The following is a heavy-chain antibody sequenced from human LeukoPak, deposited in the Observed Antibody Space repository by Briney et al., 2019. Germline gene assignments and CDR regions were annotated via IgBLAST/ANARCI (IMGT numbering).Heavy chain of an antibody. CDR2: IKSKTDGGTT. J-gene: IGHJ4*02. Sequence: GGSLRLSCAASGFTFSNAWMSWVRQAPGKGLEWVGRIKSKTDGGTTDYAAPVKGRFTISRDDSRNTLYLQMNSLKTEDTAVYYCTTERLLRYFDYWGQGTLVTVSS. D-gene: IGHD3-9*01. CDR3: TTERLLRYFDY. CDR1: GFTFSNAW. V-gene: IGHV3-15*01.